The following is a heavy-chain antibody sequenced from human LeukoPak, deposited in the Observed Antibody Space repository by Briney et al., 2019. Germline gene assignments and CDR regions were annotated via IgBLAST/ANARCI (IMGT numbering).Heavy chain of an antibody. CDR3: ARDVSDENGSASRIHLDS. CDR2: IRQDGREK. CDR1: GFTFSNYW. V-gene: IGHV3-7*03. Sequence: QPGGSLRLSCAASGFTFSNYWMTWVRQAPGKGLEWVANIRQDGREKNYVDSVKGRFTIPRDNAKNSLILQMNRLRAEDTAVYYCARDVSDENGSASRIHLDSWGQGTLVSVSS. D-gene: IGHD6-6*01. J-gene: IGHJ4*02.